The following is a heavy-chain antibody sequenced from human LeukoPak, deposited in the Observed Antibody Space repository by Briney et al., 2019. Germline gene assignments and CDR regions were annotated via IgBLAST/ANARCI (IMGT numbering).Heavy chain of an antibody. CDR3: TRRNWGAFDY. CDR2: ISSGSSPI. CDR1: GFTFSNYT. D-gene: IGHD7-27*01. V-gene: IGHV3-48*02. Sequence: GGSLRLSCAASGFTFSNYTMNWVRQAPGKGLEWVSFISSGSSPIYYADSVKGRFTISRDNAKNSLSLQMNNLRDEDTAVYYCTRRNWGAFDYWGQGTLVTVSS. J-gene: IGHJ4*02.